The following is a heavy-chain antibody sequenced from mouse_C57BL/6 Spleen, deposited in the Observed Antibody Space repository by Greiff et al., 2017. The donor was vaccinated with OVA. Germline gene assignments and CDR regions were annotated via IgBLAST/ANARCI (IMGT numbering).Heavy chain of an antibody. J-gene: IGHJ4*01. Sequence: QVQLQQPGAELVKPGASVKLSCKASGYTFTSYWMQWVKQRPGQGLEWIGEIDPSDSYTNYNQKFKGKATLTVDTSSSTAYMQLSSLTSEDSAVYYCATRKRRGGGDAMDYWGQGTSVTVSS. CDR1: GYTFTSYW. CDR2: IDPSDSYT. D-gene: IGHD2-12*01. CDR3: ATRKRRGGGDAMDY. V-gene: IGHV1-50*01.